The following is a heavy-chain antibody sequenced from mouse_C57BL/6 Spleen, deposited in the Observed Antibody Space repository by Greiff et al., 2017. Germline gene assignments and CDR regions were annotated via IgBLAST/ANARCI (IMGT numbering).Heavy chain of an antibody. Sequence: EVQLQQSGPELVKPGASVKISCKASGYSFTGYYMNWVKQSPEKSLEWIGEINPSTGGTTYNQKFKAKATLTVDKSSSTAYMQLKGLTSEDSAVYYCARDVRYFDVWGKGTAVTVSS. CDR2: INPSTGGT. CDR3: ARDVRYFDV. CDR1: GYSFTGYY. V-gene: IGHV1-42*01. J-gene: IGHJ1*03.